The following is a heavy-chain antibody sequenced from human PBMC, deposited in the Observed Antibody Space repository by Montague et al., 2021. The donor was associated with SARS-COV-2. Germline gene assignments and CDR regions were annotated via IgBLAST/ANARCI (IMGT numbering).Heavy chain of an antibody. V-gene: IGHV4-39*07. CDR2: IFFRGTT. Sequence: SETLSLTCAVSGGSISSTTNFWAWLGQPPGKEPEWIGSIFFRGTTYSNPSLKSRVTTSVDTSNNQFSLRLTSMTAADTAVYFCARDSRGGSLYPFFDSWSQGTLVTVSS. CDR3: ARDSRGGSLYPFFDS. CDR1: GGSISSTTNF. D-gene: IGHD2-8*01. J-gene: IGHJ4*02.